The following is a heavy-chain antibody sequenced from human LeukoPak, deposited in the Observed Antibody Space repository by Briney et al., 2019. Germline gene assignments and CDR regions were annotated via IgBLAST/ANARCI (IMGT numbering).Heavy chain of an antibody. J-gene: IGHJ4*02. CDR1: GGSISDYY. V-gene: IGHV4-59*01. CDR3: AREGGSYHAAFDY. Sequence: PSETLPLTCTVSGGSISDYYWSWIRQSPGKGLEWIGYIYHSGTTNYNPSLKSRVTISVDTSKNQFSLKLSSVTAADTAVYYCAREGGSYHAAFDYWGQGTLVTVSS. CDR2: IYHSGTT. D-gene: IGHD1-26*01.